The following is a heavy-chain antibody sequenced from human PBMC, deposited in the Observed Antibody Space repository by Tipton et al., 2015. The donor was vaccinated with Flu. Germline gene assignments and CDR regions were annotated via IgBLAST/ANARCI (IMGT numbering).Heavy chain of an antibody. J-gene: IGHJ4*02. V-gene: IGHV3-15*01. CDR3: TTDQLVVVVPAAEDFDY. CDR1: GFTFSNAW. Sequence: SLRLSCAASGFTFSNAWMSWVRQAPGKGLEWVGRIKSKTDGGTTDYAAPVKGRFAISGDDSKNTLYLQMNSLKTEDTAVYYCTTDQLVVVVPAAEDFDYWGQGTLVTVSS. CDR2: IKSKTDGGTT. D-gene: IGHD2-2*01.